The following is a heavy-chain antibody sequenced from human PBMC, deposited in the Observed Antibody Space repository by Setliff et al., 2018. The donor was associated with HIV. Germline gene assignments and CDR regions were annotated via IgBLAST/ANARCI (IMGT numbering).Heavy chain of an antibody. CDR2: FYTSGST. CDR3: ARDRLTYYFDY. CDR1: GGSINTYY. Sequence: PSETLSLTCIVSGGSINTYYWSWIRQPAGKGLEWIGRFYTSGSTNYNPSLKSRVTMSVDTSKNQFSLKLSSVTAADTAVYYCARDRLTYYFDYWGQGILVTVSS. D-gene: IGHD3-22*01. V-gene: IGHV4-4*07. J-gene: IGHJ4*02.